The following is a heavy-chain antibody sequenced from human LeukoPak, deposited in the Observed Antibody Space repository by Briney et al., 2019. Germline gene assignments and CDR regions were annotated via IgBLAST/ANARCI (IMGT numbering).Heavy chain of an antibody. CDR3: AKVRSPLEYYYAMDV. CDR2: ISYDGSNK. Sequence: GGSLRLSCAASGFTFSSYGMHWVRQAPGKGLEWVAVISYDGSNKYYADSVKGRFTISRDNSKNTLYLQMNSLRAEDTAVFYCAKVRSPLEYYYAMDVWGQGTTVTVS. J-gene: IGHJ6*02. V-gene: IGHV3-30*18. D-gene: IGHD1-1*01. CDR1: GFTFSSYG.